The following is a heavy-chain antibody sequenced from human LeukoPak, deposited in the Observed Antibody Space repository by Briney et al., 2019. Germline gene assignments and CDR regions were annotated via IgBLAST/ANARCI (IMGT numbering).Heavy chain of an antibody. CDR1: GFTFSSYW. CDR2: ISSSSSYI. CDR3: ATYSSSWYGFDY. Sequence: PGGSLRLSCAASGFTFSSYWMSWVRQAPGKGLEWVSSISSSSSYIYYADSVKGRFTISRDNAKNSLYLQMNSLRAEDTAVYYCATYSSSWYGFDYWGQGTLVTVSS. J-gene: IGHJ4*02. V-gene: IGHV3-21*01. D-gene: IGHD6-13*01.